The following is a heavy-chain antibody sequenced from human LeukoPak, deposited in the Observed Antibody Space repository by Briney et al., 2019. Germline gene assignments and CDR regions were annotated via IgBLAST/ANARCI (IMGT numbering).Heavy chain of an antibody. V-gene: IGHV5-51*01. D-gene: IGHD3-9*01. J-gene: IGHJ4*02. CDR2: IYPGDSDT. Sequence: GESLKISCKGSRYSFTRYWIGWVRQRPGKCLERMGIIYPGDSDTRYSPSFQGQVTISADKTISTAYLQRNSVKASDTAMYYCARLVLVGYYIDDGGQGTLVTVSS. CDR1: RYSFTRYW. CDR3: ARLVLVGYYIDD.